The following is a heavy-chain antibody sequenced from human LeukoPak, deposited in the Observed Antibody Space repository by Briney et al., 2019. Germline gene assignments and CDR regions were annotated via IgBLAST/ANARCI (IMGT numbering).Heavy chain of an antibody. Sequence: SSETLSLTCAISGGSISGTPYYWGWIRQPPGKGLEWIGSIYYSGSTYYNPSLKSRLTISVDTSKNQFSPKLSSVTAADTAVHYCARASTIFGHFAYWGRGTLVTVSS. CDR3: ARASTIFGHFAY. CDR1: GGSISGTPYY. V-gene: IGHV4-39*07. CDR2: IYYSGST. J-gene: IGHJ4*02. D-gene: IGHD3-3*01.